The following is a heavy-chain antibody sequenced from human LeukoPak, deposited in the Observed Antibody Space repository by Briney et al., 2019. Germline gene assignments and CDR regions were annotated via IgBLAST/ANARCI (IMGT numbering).Heavy chain of an antibody. V-gene: IGHV3-11*01. D-gene: IGHD6-13*01. CDR3: ARDLGSSWYRNAFDI. CDR1: GFTFSDYY. Sequence: GGSLRLPCAASGFTFSDYYMSWIRQAPGKGLEWVSYISSSGSTIYYADSVKGRFTISRDNAKNSLYLQMNSLRAEDTAVYYCARDLGSSWYRNAFDIWGQGTMVTVSS. CDR2: ISSSGSTI. J-gene: IGHJ3*02.